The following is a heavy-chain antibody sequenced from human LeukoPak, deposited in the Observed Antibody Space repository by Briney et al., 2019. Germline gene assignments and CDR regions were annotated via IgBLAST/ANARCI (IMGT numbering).Heavy chain of an antibody. CDR1: GYTFTSYG. J-gene: IGHJ4*02. V-gene: IGHV1-18*01. CDR2: ISAYNGNT. D-gene: IGHD4-23*01. CDR3: AFSPYSDYGGNSVDY. Sequence: ASVKVSCKASGYTFTSYGISWVRQAPGQGLEWMGWISAYNGNTNYAQKLQGRVTMTTDTSTSTAYMELRSLRSDDTAVYYCAFSPYSDYGGNSVDYWGREPWSPSPQ.